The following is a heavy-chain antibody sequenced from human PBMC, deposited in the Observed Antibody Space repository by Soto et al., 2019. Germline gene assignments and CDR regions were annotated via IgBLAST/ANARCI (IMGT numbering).Heavy chain of an antibody. CDR2: ISAYKGNT. CDR3: AVFGYSGTRFDY. CDR1: GYPFTGYG. Sequence: QVQLVQSGAEVKKPGASVKVSCMASGYPFTGYGISWGRQAPEQGLVWMGWISAYKGNTNYAQKLQGRVTMTTDTSTSTAYMELRSLRSDDTAVYYCAVFGYSGTRFDYWGQVTLVTVSS. D-gene: IGHD1-26*01. V-gene: IGHV1-18*01. J-gene: IGHJ4*02.